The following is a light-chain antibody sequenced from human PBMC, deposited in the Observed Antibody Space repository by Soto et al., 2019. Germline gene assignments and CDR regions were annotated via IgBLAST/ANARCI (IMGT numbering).Light chain of an antibody. CDR1: QSVSSN. CDR3: QQYNNWPPG. Sequence: IVMTQSPSTLSVSPRERATLSCRASQSVSSNLAWYQQKPGQAPRLLIYGASTRATGIPARFSGSGSGTEFTLTISSLQSEDFAVYYCQQYNNWPPGFGQGTRLEIK. CDR2: GAS. J-gene: IGKJ5*01. V-gene: IGKV3-15*01.